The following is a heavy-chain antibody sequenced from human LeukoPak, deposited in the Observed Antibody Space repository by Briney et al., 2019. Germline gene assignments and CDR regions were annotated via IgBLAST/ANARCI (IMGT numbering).Heavy chain of an antibody. CDR3: ARRIVGATHWFDP. V-gene: IGHV4-59*08. CDR2: IYYSGSA. J-gene: IGHJ5*02. D-gene: IGHD1-26*01. Sequence: PSETLSLTCTVSGGSMNSYYWSWIRQPPGKGLEWIGHIYYSGSANYNPSLKSRVTISLDTSKNQFSLKLSSVTASDTAVYYCARRIVGATHWFDPWGQGTLVTVSS. CDR1: GGSMNSYY.